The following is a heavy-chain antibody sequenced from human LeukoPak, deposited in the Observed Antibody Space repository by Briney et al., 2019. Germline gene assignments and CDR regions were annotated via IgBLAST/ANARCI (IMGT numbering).Heavy chain of an antibody. J-gene: IGHJ5*02. V-gene: IGHV4-4*07. D-gene: IGHD3-10*01. CDR2: IYTSGST. CDR1: GGSISSYY. CDR3: ARGLRSFKYNWFDP. Sequence: SETLSLTCTVSGGSISSYYWSWIRQPAGKGLEWIGRIYTSGSTNYNPSLKSRVTISVDTSKNQFSLKLSSVTAAHTAVYYCARGLRSFKYNWFDPWGQGTLVTVSS.